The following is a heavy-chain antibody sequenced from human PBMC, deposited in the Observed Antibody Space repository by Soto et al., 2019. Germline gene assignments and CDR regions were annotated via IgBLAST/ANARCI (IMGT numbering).Heavy chain of an antibody. CDR3: ARSPLYQLLPAWYFDL. V-gene: IGHV1-46*01. J-gene: IGHJ2*01. D-gene: IGHD2-2*01. CDR1: GYTFTSYY. Sequence: QVQLVQSGAEVKKPGASVKVSCKASGYTFTSYYMHWVRQAPGQGLEWMGIINPSGGSTNYAQKFQGRVTMTRDTSTRTVYMELSSLRSEDTAVYYCARSPLYQLLPAWYFDLWGRGTLVTVSS. CDR2: INPSGGST.